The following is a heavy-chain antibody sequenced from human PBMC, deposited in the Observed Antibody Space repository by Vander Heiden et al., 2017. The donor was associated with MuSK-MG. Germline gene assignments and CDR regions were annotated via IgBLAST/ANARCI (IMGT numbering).Heavy chain of an antibody. V-gene: IGHV3-33*06. CDR3: AKDDAHYYYYYMDV. CDR2: IWYEGSNK. CDR1: GFPFSSYG. Sequence: QVQLVESGGGVVQPGRSLRLSCAASGFPFSSYGMHWVRQAPGKGLEWVAVIWYEGSNKYYADSVKGRFTISRDNSKNTLYLQMNSLRAEDTAVYYCAKDDAHYYYYYMDVWGKGTTVTVSS. J-gene: IGHJ6*03.